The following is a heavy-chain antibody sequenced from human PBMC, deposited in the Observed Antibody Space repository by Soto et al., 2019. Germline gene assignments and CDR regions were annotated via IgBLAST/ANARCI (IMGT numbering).Heavy chain of an antibody. Sequence: QAQLVESGGGVVQPGRSLRLSCAASGFAFSSYGMHWVRQAPGTGLEWVAVISYDGSLQHYADSVKGRFTISRENSKNMVLLQRSSLRAEDTAVYYCVSNRGYGHASVPYSWGQGTLVSVSS. D-gene: IGHD5-18*01. J-gene: IGHJ4*02. CDR2: ISYDGSLQ. CDR1: GFAFSSYG. V-gene: IGHV3-30*03. CDR3: VSNRGYGHASVPYS.